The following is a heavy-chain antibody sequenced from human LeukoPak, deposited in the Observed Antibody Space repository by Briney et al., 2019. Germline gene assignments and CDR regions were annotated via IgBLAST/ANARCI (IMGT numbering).Heavy chain of an antibody. V-gene: IGHV1-8*02. CDR3: ASWVKKRYCGGDCYSDY. D-gene: IGHD2-21*02. Sequence: ASVKVSRKASGYTFTGYYMHWVRQATGQGLEWMGWMNPNSGNTGYAQKFQGRVTMTRNTSISTAYMELSSLRSEDTAVYYCASWVKKRYCGGDCYSDYWGQGTLVTVSS. CDR1: GYTFTGYY. J-gene: IGHJ4*02. CDR2: MNPNSGNT.